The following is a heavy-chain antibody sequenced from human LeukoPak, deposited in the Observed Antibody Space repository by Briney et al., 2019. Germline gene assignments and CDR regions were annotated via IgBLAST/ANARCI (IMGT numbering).Heavy chain of an antibody. CDR3: ARHGLYSGHEWDY. CDR1: GYTFTSYD. D-gene: IGHD5-12*01. V-gene: IGHV1-18*04. J-gene: IGHJ4*02. Sequence: ASVKVSCKTSGYTFTSYDLSWVRQPPGQGLEGMGWINSYNGYTNYTQKLQGRVTMTTDTSTRTVSMELRSLRSDDTAMYYCARHGLYSGHEWDYWGQGTLVTVSS. CDR2: INSYNGYT.